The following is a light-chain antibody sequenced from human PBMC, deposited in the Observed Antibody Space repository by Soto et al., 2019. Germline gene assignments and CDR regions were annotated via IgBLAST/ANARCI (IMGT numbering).Light chain of an antibody. J-gene: IGKJ4*01. Sequence: DIQMTQSPSTLSASVGDRVTITCRASQSISSWLAWYQQKPGKAPTLLIYKASSLESGVPSRFSGSGSGTEFTITISRLQHDDFATYYCQKYNTSVTFGRGTKVDIK. CDR2: KAS. CDR1: QSISSW. CDR3: QKYNTSVT. V-gene: IGKV1-5*03.